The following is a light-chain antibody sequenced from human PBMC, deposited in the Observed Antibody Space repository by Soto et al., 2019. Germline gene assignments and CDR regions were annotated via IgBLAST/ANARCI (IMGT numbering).Light chain of an antibody. Sequence: QSALTQPPSVSGAPGQRVTIPCTGSGSNIGAGYDVHWYRQLPGTAPKVLIYGNTNRPSGVPDRFSGSKSGSSASLAITGLQAEDEADYYCQSYDNSLSAWVFGGGTKVTVL. J-gene: IGLJ3*02. CDR3: QSYDNSLSAWV. V-gene: IGLV1-40*01. CDR2: GNT. CDR1: GSNIGAGYD.